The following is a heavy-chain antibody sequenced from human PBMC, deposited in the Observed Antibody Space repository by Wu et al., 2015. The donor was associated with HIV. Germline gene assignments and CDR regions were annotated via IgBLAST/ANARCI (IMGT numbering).Heavy chain of an antibody. D-gene: IGHD3-10*01. V-gene: IGHV1-46*01. CDR3: ARAGYYYGFGVVIVFDY. CDR2: INPSGGST. Sequence: QVQLVQSGAEVKKPGASVKVSCKASGYTFTSYYMHWVRQAPGQGLEWMGIINPSGGSTSYAQKFQGRVTMTRDTSTSTVYMELSSLRSEDTAVYYCARAGYYYGFGVVIVFDYVGPGNAGHRLL. J-gene: IGHJ4*02. CDR1: GYTFTSYY.